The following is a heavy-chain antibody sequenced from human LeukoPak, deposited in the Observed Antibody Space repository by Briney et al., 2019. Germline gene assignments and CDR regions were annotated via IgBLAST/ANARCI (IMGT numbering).Heavy chain of an antibody. Sequence: GGSLRLSCAASGFTFSSYGVSWVRQAPGKGLEWVSAISGSGGSTYYADSVKGRFTISRDNSKNTLYLQMNSLRAEDTAVYYCARELSGSYYFDYWGQGTLVTVSS. J-gene: IGHJ4*02. CDR3: ARELSGSYYFDY. D-gene: IGHD1-26*01. V-gene: IGHV3-23*01. CDR2: ISGSGGST. CDR1: GFTFSSYG.